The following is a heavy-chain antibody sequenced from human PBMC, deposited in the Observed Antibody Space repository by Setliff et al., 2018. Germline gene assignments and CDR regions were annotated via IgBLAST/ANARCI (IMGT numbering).Heavy chain of an antibody. J-gene: IGHJ4*02. D-gene: IGHD2-2*01. CDR2: INPSGGLT. CDR3: ARGPLDFVVLPAAGKFDY. Sequence: ASVKVSCKASGGTFSSYAISWVRQAPGQGLEWMGIINPSGGLTRYAQKFQGRVTMTRDTPTNTAHMELRSLRSDDTAVYYCARGPLDFVVLPAAGKFDYWGQGTLVTVSS. V-gene: IGHV1-46*01. CDR1: GGTFSSYA.